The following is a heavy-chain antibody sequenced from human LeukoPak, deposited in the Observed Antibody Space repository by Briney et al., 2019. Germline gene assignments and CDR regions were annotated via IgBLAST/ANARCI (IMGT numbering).Heavy chain of an antibody. CDR1: GYSISSGYY. CDR2: IYHSGST. Sequence: SETLSLTCTVSGYSISSGYYWGWIRQPPGKGLEWIGSIYHSGSTYYNPSLKSRVTISVDTSKNQFSLKLSSVTAADTAVYYCARPRGYAFDIWGQGTMVTVSS. V-gene: IGHV4-38-2*02. J-gene: IGHJ3*02. CDR3: ARPRGYAFDI. D-gene: IGHD3-10*01.